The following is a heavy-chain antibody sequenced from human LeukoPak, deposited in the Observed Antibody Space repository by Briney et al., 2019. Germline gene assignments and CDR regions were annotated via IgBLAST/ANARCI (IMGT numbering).Heavy chain of an antibody. CDR1: GFTFSNCW. CDR3: ARGPLGYCSVTSCQFDY. J-gene: IGHJ4*02. Sequence: GGSLRLSCAASGFTFSNCWMSWFRQAPGKGLEWVANIKQDGSEEYYVDSVKGRFTISRVNAENSLFLQMNSLRVEDTAVYYCARGPLGYCSVTSCQFDYWGQGTLVTVSS. V-gene: IGHV3-7*01. CDR2: IKQDGSEE. D-gene: IGHD2-2*01.